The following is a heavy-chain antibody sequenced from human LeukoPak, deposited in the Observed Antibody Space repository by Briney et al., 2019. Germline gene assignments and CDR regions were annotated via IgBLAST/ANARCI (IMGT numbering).Heavy chain of an antibody. J-gene: IGHJ4*02. CDR3: ARDQRASPAAADY. V-gene: IGHV3-7*01. CDR2: INKDGSEK. CDR1: GFTFTNYA. Sequence: PGGSLRLSCAASGFTFTNYAMTWVRQAPGKGLEWVANINKDGSEKYYVDSVKGRFTISRDNAKNSLFLQMNSLRAEDTAVYYCARDQRASPAAADYWGQGTLVTVSS. D-gene: IGHD2-2*01.